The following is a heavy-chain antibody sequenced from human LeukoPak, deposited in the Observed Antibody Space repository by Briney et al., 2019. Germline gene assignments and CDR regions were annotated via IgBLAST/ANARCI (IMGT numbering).Heavy chain of an antibody. Sequence: SETLSLTCTVSGGSISSGDYYWSWIRQPPGKGLEWIGYIYYSGSTYYNPSLKSRVTISVDTSKNQFSLKLSSVTAADTAVYYCGRLIPYYDFWSGYYRWFDPWGQGTLVTVSS. CDR3: GRLIPYYDFWSGYYRWFDP. CDR2: IYYSGST. V-gene: IGHV4-30-4*08. D-gene: IGHD3-3*01. J-gene: IGHJ5*02. CDR1: GGSISSGDYY.